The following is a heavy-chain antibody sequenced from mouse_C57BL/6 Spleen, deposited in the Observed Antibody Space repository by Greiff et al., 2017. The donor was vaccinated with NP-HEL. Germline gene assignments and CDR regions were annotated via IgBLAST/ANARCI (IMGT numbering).Heavy chain of an antibody. Sequence: VKLMESGPELVKPGASVKISCKASGYAFSSSWMNWVKQRPGKGLEWIGRIYPGDGDTNYNGKFKGKATLTAEKSSSTAYMQLSSLTSEDSAVYFCARSGGDLYFDYWGQGTTLTVSS. V-gene: IGHV1-82*01. D-gene: IGHD2-13*01. CDR1: GYAFSSSW. CDR2: IYPGDGDT. J-gene: IGHJ2*01. CDR3: ARSGGDLYFDY.